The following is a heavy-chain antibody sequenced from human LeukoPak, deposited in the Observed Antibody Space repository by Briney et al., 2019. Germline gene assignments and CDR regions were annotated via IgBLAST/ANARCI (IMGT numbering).Heavy chain of an antibody. CDR3: ARIVVVPAAKEHYYYMDV. CDR1: GGSISTYY. V-gene: IGHV4-4*07. J-gene: IGHJ6*03. CDR2: IYTSGST. Sequence: SETLSLTCTVSGGSISTYYWSWIRQPPGKGLEWIGRIYTSGSTNYNPSLKSRVTMSVDTSKNQFSLKLSSVTAADTAVYYCARIVVVPAAKEHYYYMDVWGKGTTVTVSS. D-gene: IGHD2-2*01.